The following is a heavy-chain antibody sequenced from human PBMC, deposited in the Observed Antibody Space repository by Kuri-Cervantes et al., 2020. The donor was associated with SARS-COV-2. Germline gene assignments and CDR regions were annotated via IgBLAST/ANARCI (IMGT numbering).Heavy chain of an antibody. CDR3: AKVGSGYYFDY. J-gene: IGHJ4*02. V-gene: IGHV4-61*10. CDR1: GGSISNYGYY. CDR2: INHSGST. D-gene: IGHD3-3*01. Sequence: GSLRLSCTVSGGSISNYGYYWGWIRQPAGKGLEWIGEINHSGSTNYNPSLKSRVTISVDTSKNQFSLKLSSVTAADTAVYYCAKVGSGYYFDYWGQGTLVTVSS.